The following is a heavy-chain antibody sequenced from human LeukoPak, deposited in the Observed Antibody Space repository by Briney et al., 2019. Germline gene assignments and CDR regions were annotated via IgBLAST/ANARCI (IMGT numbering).Heavy chain of an antibody. Sequence: GASVKVSCKASGYTFTGYYMHWVRQAPGQGLEWMGIVNPSGGGTNYVENFQGRVTMTRDMSTTTVYMELSSLRSEDTAVYYCARGSLTSGRHNTVGVDYWGQGTLVTVSS. D-gene: IGHD1-26*01. V-gene: IGHV1-46*01. CDR2: VNPSGGGT. CDR3: ARGSLTSGRHNTVGVDY. CDR1: GYTFTGYY. J-gene: IGHJ4*02.